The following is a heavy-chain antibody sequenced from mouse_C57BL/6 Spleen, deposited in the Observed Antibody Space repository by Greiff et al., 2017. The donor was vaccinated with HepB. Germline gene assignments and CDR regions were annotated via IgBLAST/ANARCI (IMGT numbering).Heavy chain of an antibody. CDR3: AIYYGSSSWYFDV. J-gene: IGHJ1*03. V-gene: IGHV1-47*01. CDR2: FHPYNDDT. D-gene: IGHD1-1*01. Sequence: QVHVKQSGAELVKPGASVKMSCKASGYTFTTYPIEWMKQNHGKSLEWIGNFHPYNDDTKYNEKFKGKATLTVEKSSSTVYLELSRLTSDDSAVYYCAIYYGSSSWYFDVWGTGTTVTVSS. CDR1: GYTFTTYP.